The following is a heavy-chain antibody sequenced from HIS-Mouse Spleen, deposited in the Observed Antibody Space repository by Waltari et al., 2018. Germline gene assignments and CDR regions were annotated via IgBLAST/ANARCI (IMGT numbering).Heavy chain of an antibody. CDR3: ARDGYSGYGHDAFDI. J-gene: IGHJ3*02. CDR1: GGSISSSSYY. CDR2: IYYSGSP. Sequence: QLQLQESGPGLVKPSETLSLTCTVSGGSISSSSYYWGWIRQPPGKGLEWIGSIYYSGSPTYNPSLKSRVTISVDTSKNQFSLKRSSVTAADTAVYYCARDGYSGYGHDAFDIWGQGTMVTVSS. V-gene: IGHV4-39*07. D-gene: IGHD5-12*01.